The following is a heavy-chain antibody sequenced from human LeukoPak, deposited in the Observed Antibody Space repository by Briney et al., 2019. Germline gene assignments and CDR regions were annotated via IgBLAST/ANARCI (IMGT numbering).Heavy chain of an antibody. CDR2: INSNSGGT. Sequence: ASVKVSCKASGYSFTGYYMHWVRQAPGQGLEWMGWINSNSGGTNYAQKFQGRVTMTRDTSISTAYMELSRLRSDDTAVYYCARDHEAAAGTVWFDPWGQGTLVTVSS. D-gene: IGHD6-13*01. V-gene: IGHV1-2*02. CDR1: GYSFTGYY. CDR3: ARDHEAAAGTVWFDP. J-gene: IGHJ5*02.